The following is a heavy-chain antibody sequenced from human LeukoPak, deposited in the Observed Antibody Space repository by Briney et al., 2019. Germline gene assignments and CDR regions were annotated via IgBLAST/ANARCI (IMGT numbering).Heavy chain of an antibody. D-gene: IGHD2-2*01. J-gene: IGHJ5*02. CDR1: GGTFSSYA. CDR3: ARGIVVVPAAIPNWFDP. CDR2: IIPIFGTA. Sequence: GASVKVSCKASGGTFSSYAISWVRQAPGQGLEWMGGIIPIFGTANYAQKFQGRVTITTDESTSTAYMELSSLRSEDTAVYYCARGIVVVPAAIPNWFDPWGQGTLDTVSS. V-gene: IGHV1-69*05.